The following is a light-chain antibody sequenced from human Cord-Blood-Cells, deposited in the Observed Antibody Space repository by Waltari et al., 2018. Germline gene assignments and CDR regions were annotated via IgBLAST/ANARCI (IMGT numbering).Light chain of an antibody. J-gene: IGKJ1*01. CDR1: QCISNY. Sequence: DIQMTQSQSSLSASVGDRATIPCRASQCISNYLAWYQQKPGKVPKLLVYAAYTLQSGVPSRFSGSGSGTDFTLTISSLQPEDVATYYCQKYNSAPPTFGQGTKVEIK. CDR2: AAY. V-gene: IGKV1-27*01. CDR3: QKYNSAPPT.